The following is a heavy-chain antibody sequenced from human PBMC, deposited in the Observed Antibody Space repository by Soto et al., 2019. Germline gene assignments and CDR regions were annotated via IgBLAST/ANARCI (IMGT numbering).Heavy chain of an antibody. V-gene: IGHV3-30-3*01. CDR2: ISYDGSNK. Sequence: GGSLRLSCAASGFTFSSYAMHWVRQAPGKGLEWVAVISYDGSNKYYADSVKGRFTISRDNSKNTLYLQMNSLRAEDTAVYYCARENNCYYDMDVWGQGTTVAVSS. CDR3: ARENNCYYDMDV. CDR1: GFTFSSYA. J-gene: IGHJ6*02.